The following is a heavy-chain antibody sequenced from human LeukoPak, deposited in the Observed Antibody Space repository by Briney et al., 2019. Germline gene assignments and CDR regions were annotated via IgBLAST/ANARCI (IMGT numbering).Heavy chain of an antibody. CDR3: ARRYSSSWYLPVTF. D-gene: IGHD6-13*01. Sequence: SETLSLTCAVYGGSFSGYYWSWIRQPPGKGLEWIGEINHSGSTNYNPSLKSRVTISVDTSKNQFSLKLSSVTAADTAEYYCARRYSSSWYLPVTFWGQGTLVTVSS. CDR2: INHSGST. V-gene: IGHV4-34*01. CDR1: GGSFSGYY. J-gene: IGHJ4*02.